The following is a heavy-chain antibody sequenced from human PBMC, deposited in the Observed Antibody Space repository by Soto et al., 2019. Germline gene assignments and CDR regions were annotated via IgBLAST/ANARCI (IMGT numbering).Heavy chain of an antibody. D-gene: IGHD5-18*01. V-gene: IGHV1-18*01. CDR3: GRFRTDSYAMAV. CDR1: GYSFTSYG. Sequence: QVHLVQSGSDVEKPGASVKVSCKASGYSFTSYGIGWVRQVPGQGPEWMGWISPYNGRTNYAQSVKGRVVMTTDISTNTVYLELRSLRSDDSAIYYCGRFRTDSYAMAVWGQGTTVTVSS. J-gene: IGHJ6*02. CDR2: ISPYNGRT.